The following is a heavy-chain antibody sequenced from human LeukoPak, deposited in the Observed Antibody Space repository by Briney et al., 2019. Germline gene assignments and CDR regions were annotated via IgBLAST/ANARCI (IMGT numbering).Heavy chain of an antibody. D-gene: IGHD3-22*01. CDR1: GGSISTSNYY. J-gene: IGHJ4*02. CDR3: ARASYSYDISGWVPFDY. CDR2: IFYSGST. Sequence: SETLSLTCTVSGGSISTSNYYWGWIRQPPGKGLEWIGNIFYSGSTYYSPSLKSRVTISGDTSENQFSLRLSSVTAADTAVYYCARASYSYDISGWVPFDYWGQGTLVTVSS. V-gene: IGHV4-39*07.